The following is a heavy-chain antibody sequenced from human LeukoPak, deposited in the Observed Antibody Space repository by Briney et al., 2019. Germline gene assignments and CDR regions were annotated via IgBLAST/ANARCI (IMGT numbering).Heavy chain of an antibody. D-gene: IGHD2-21*02. CDR2: ISGSGGST. V-gene: IGHV3-23*01. Sequence: GGSLRLSCAASGFTFSSYAMSWVRQAPGKGLEWVSAISGSGGSTYYADSVKGRFTISRDNSKNTLYLQVNSLRAEDTAVYYCAKDLLAYCGGDCYSAEDAFDIWGQGTMVTVSS. CDR3: AKDLLAYCGGDCYSAEDAFDI. J-gene: IGHJ3*02. CDR1: GFTFSSYA.